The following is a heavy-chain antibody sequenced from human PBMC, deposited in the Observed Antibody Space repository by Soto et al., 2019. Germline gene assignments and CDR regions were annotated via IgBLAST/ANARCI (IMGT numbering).Heavy chain of an antibody. CDR2: FDPEDGET. CDR1: GYTLTELS. Sequence: ASVKVSCKVSGYTLTELSMHWVRQAPGKGLEWMGGFDPEDGETIYAQKFQGRVTMTEDTSTDTAYMELSSLRSEDTAVYYCATAWITMVRGVIISTGVFDYWGQGTLVTGLL. J-gene: IGHJ4*02. D-gene: IGHD3-10*01. V-gene: IGHV1-24*01. CDR3: ATAWITMVRGVIISTGVFDY.